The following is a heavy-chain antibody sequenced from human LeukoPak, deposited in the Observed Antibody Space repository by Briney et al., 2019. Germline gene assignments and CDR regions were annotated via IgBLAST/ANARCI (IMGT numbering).Heavy chain of an antibody. V-gene: IGHV1-2*02. CDR2: INPNTGGT. J-gene: IGHJ6*03. CDR1: GYTFTGYF. Sequence: ASVKVSCKASGYTFTGYFMHWVRQAPGQGLEGTGWINPNTGGTNYAQSFQGRVTMTRDTSITTAYMELSRLRSDDTAVYYCARGLATVTPFYYYYMDVWGKGTTVTVSS. CDR3: ARGLATVTPFYYYYMDV. D-gene: IGHD4-17*01.